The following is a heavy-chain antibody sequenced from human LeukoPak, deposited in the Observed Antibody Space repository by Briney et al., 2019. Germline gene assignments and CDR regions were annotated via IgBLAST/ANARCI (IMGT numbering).Heavy chain of an antibody. V-gene: IGHV4-34*01. Sequence: SETLSLTCAVYGGSFSGYYWSWIRQPPGKGLEWIGEINHSGSTNYNPSLKSRVTLSVDTSKNQFSLKLGSVTAADTAVYYCARGTTTPYPYYFDYWGQGTLVTVSS. D-gene: IGHD1-14*01. CDR2: INHSGST. J-gene: IGHJ4*02. CDR3: ARGTTTPYPYYFDY. CDR1: GGSFSGYY.